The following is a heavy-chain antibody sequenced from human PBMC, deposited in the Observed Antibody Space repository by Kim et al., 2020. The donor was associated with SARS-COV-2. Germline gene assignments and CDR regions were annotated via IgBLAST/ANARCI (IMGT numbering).Heavy chain of an antibody. J-gene: IGHJ5*02. Sequence: SETLSLTCAVYGGSLSGYYWSWIRQPPGKGLEWIGEINHSGSTKYNPSLKSRVTISVDTSKNQFSLKLSSVAAADTAMYYCARGIVIFGVGSWFDPWGQGTLVTVSS. D-gene: IGHD3-3*01. V-gene: IGHV4-34*01. CDR3: ARGIVIFGVGSWFDP. CDR1: GGSLSGYY. CDR2: INHSGST.